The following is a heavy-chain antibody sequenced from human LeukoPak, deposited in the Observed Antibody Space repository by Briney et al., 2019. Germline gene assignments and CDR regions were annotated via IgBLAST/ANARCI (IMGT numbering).Heavy chain of an antibody. J-gene: IGHJ4*02. CDR3: ARVGDSSSSVGFDY. CDR2: ISSSGSTI. D-gene: IGHD6-6*01. V-gene: IGHV3-48*03. CDR1: GFTFSSYE. Sequence: PGGSLRLSCAASGFTFSSYEMNWVRQAPGKGLEWVSYISSSGSTIYYADSVKGRFTISRDNAKNSLYLQMNSLRAEDTAVYYCARVGDSSSSVGFDYWGQGTLVTVSS.